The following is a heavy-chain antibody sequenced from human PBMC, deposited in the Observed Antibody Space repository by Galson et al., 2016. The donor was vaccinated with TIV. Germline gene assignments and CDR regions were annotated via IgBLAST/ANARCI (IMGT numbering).Heavy chain of an antibody. CDR1: GFIFSNAW. CDR2: IKSNFGGGTT. J-gene: IGHJ4*02. D-gene: IGHD2-15*01. Sequence: SLRLSCAASGFIFSNAWMSWVRQAPGKGLEWVGRIKSNFGGGTTDYAAPVKGRFTISRHDSKNTLFLQMNGLKTEDTAVYYCTTELGYCSGGYCYYFDYWGQGTLVTVSS. CDR3: TTELGYCSGGYCYYFDY. V-gene: IGHV3-15*01.